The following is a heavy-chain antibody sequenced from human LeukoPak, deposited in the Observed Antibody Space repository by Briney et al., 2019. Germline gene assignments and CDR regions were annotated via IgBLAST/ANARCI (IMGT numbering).Heavy chain of an antibody. V-gene: IGHV3-21*01. CDR1: GFTFSSYS. J-gene: IGHJ4*02. D-gene: IGHD1-26*01. Sequence: GGSQRPSCAASGFTFSSYSMNWVRQAPGKGLEWVSSISSSSSYIYYADSVKGRFTISRDNAKNSLYLQMNSLRAEDTAVYYCARVKGVGAIDYWGQGTLVTVSS. CDR3: ARVKGVGAIDY. CDR2: ISSSSSYI.